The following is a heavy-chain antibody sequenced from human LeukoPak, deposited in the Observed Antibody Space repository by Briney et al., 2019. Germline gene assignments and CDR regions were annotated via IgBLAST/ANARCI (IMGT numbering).Heavy chain of an antibody. J-gene: IGHJ4*02. D-gene: IGHD2-15*01. V-gene: IGHV1-3*01. Sequence: ASVKVSCKASGYTFTSYAMHWVRQAPGQRLEWMGWINAGNGNTKYSQKFQGRVTITRDTSASTAYMELSSLRSEDTAVYYCARSYGGYCSGGSCYSIDYWGQGTLVTASS. CDR2: INAGNGNT. CDR1: GYTFTSYA. CDR3: ARSYGGYCSGGSCYSIDY.